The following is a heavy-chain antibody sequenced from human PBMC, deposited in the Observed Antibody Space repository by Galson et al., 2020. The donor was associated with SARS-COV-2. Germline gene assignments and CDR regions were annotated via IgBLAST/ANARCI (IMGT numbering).Heavy chain of an antibody. V-gene: IGHV5-51*01. D-gene: IGHD1-7*01. CDR3: ARQILENYPRAPFYYGVDV. CDR2: IYPGDSET. Sequence: GESLKISCQAYGYTFSDYWIAWVRQTPGKGLEWMGIIYPGDSETRYSPSFRGQVTMSADKSLSIAYLWRNSLTASDSGIYFCARQILENYPRAPFYYGVDVWGQGTTVTVSS. J-gene: IGHJ6*02. CDR1: GYTFSDYW.